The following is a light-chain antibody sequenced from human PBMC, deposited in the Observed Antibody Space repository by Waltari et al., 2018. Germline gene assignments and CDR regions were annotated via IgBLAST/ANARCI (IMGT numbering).Light chain of an antibody. J-gene: IGLJ2*01. V-gene: IGLV2-23*02. Sequence: QSALTQPASVSGSPGQSITISCTGTSSDVGNSYRVSWYQQHPGKAPKLMMYVVSKRPSGVSDRFSGSKSGDMASLTISGRQPEDEAEYFCSSYAGSSKGVFGGGTKVTVL. CDR1: SSDVGNSYR. CDR3: SSYAGSSKGV. CDR2: VVS.